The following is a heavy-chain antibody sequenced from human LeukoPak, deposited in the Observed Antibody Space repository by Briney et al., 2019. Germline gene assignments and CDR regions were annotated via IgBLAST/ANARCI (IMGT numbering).Heavy chain of an antibody. CDR2: ISYDGSNK. CDR1: GFTFSSYA. CDR3: ARDGGYCSSTSCQYYFDY. Sequence: PGGSLRLSCAASGFTFSSYAMHWVRQAPGKGLEWVAVISYDGSNKYYADSVKGRFTISRDNSKNTLYLQMNSLRAEDTAVYYCARDGGYCSSTSCQYYFDYWGQGTLVTVSS. V-gene: IGHV3-30-3*01. J-gene: IGHJ4*02. D-gene: IGHD2-2*01.